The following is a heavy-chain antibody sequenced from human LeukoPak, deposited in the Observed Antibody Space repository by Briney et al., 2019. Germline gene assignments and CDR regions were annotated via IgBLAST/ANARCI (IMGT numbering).Heavy chain of an antibody. V-gene: IGHV4-39*07. CDR1: GGSISSSSYY. CDR2: IYYSGST. Sequence: PSETLSLTCSVSGGSISSSSYYWGWIRQPPGKGLEWIGSIYYSGSTYYKASLKSRVTISVDTSKNQFSLKLTSVTAADTAVYYCARSNYDSSGYDYWGQGTLVTVSS. D-gene: IGHD3-22*01. CDR3: ARSNYDSSGYDY. J-gene: IGHJ4*02.